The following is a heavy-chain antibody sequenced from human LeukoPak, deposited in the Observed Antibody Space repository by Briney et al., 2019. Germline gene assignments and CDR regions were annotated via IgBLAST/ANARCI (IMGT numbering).Heavy chain of an antibody. CDR1: GYTFTGYY. CDR3: ARVEVHPRRYFYYMDV. J-gene: IGHJ6*03. D-gene: IGHD3-10*01. CDR2: INPNSGGT. Sequence: ASVKVSCKASGYTFTGYYMHWVRQAPGQGLEWMGWINPNSGGTNYAQKFQGRVTMTRDTSISTAYMELSRLRSDDTAVYYCARVEVHPRRYFYYMDVWGKGTTVTISS. V-gene: IGHV1-2*02.